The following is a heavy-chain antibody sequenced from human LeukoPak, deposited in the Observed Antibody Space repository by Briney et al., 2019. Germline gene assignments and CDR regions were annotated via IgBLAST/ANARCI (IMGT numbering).Heavy chain of an antibody. CDR3: AKRSPPSYDILTGYYSDY. CDR1: GFIFSNYA. D-gene: IGHD3-9*01. Sequence: GGTLRLSCAASGFIFSNYAMTWVRQAPGKGLEWVSTISGSDGSTYHADSVKGRFTISRDNSKNTLYLQMNSLRAEDTAVYYCAKRSPPSYDILTGYYSDYWGQGTLVTVSS. V-gene: IGHV3-23*01. CDR2: ISGSDGST. J-gene: IGHJ4*02.